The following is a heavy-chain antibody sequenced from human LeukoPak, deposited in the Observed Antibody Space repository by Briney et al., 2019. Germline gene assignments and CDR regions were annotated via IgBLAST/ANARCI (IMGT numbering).Heavy chain of an antibody. CDR3: ARVNGSGRYPSDY. Sequence: GGSLRLSCAASGFTLSSYSMNWVRQAPGKGLEWVSYIGSSSSTIYYADSVKGRFTISGDNAKNSLYLQMNSLRDEDTAVYYCARVNGSGRYPSDYWGQGTLVTVSS. J-gene: IGHJ4*02. V-gene: IGHV3-48*02. D-gene: IGHD3-10*01. CDR2: IGSSSSTI. CDR1: GFTLSSYS.